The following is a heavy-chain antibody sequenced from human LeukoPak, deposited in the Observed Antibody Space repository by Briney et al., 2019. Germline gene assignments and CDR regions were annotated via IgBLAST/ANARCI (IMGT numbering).Heavy chain of an antibody. CDR1: GFTFSSFA. D-gene: IGHD3-10*01. CDR2: ISGSGGST. J-gene: IGHJ4*02. CDR3: AKYLGSGTSFDD. Sequence: PGGSLRLSCAASGFTFSSFAMTWVRQAPGKGLEWVSSISGSGGSTCYADSVQGRFTISRDNSKNTLYLQMNSLRAEDTAVYYCAKYLGSGTSFDDWGQGTLVTVSS. V-gene: IGHV3-23*01.